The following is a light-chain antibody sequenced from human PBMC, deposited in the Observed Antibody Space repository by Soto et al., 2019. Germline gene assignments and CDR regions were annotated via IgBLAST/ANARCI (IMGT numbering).Light chain of an antibody. Sequence: EIVLTQSPGTLSLSPGERATLSCRASQSISNNYLAWYQQRPGQAPRLLIYGVSSRATGIAERFSGSGSGTGVTLTISGLEPEDCAVYYCQQSAAFGQGTRVEI. CDR1: QSISNNY. CDR3: QQSAA. J-gene: IGKJ1*01. CDR2: GVS. V-gene: IGKV3-20*01.